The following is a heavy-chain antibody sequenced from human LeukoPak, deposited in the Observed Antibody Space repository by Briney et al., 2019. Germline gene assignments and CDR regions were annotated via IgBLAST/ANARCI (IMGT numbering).Heavy chain of an antibody. CDR1: GYTFTSYD. Sequence: ASVKVSCKASGYTFTSYDINWVRQATGQGLEWMGWINPNSGGTNYAQKFQGWVTMTRDTSISTAYMELSRLRSDDTAVYYCAREAGYYYDSSGYYPDAFDIWGQGTMVTVSS. J-gene: IGHJ3*02. V-gene: IGHV1-2*04. CDR2: INPNSGGT. D-gene: IGHD3-22*01. CDR3: AREAGYYYDSSGYYPDAFDI.